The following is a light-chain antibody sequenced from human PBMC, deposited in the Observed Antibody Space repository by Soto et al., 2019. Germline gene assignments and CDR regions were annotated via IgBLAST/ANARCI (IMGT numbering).Light chain of an antibody. Sequence: DIQMTQSPSSLSASVGDRVTITCRASQSISTSLNWYQQKPGKAPDLLIYAASNLQSGVPSRFSGSGSGTDFTLTISSLQPDDFATYYCQQSYSSPHMYTFGQGTKLELK. V-gene: IGKV1-39*01. CDR3: QQSYSSPHMYT. CDR1: QSISTS. J-gene: IGKJ2*01. CDR2: AAS.